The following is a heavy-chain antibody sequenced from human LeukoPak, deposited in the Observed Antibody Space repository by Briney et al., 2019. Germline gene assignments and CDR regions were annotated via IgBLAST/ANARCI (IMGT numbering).Heavy chain of an antibody. CDR1: GFTFRSCS. J-gene: IGHJ4*02. Sequence: GGSLRLSFADSGFTFRSCSMSWVRQAPGKGLEWIANIKQDGSEKYYVDSVKGRFTISRDNAKNSLYLQMTGLRADDTALYYCARDKKVGPTTLDYWGQGTLVTVSS. D-gene: IGHD1-26*01. CDR2: IKQDGSEK. CDR3: ARDKKVGPTTLDY. V-gene: IGHV3-7*01.